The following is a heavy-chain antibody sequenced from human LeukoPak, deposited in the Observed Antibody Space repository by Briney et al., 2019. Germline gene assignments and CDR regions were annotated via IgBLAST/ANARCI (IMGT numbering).Heavy chain of an antibody. Sequence: ASVKVSCKASGYTFTNNYLHWVRQAPGQGLEWMGMIYPRDSSTSYAQNFQGRVTVTRDTSTTTVHMELRGLRSEDTAVYYCARDREGFDYWGQGTVVTVSS. CDR2: IYPRDSST. J-gene: IGHJ4*02. CDR1: GYTFTNNY. CDR3: ARDREGFDY. V-gene: IGHV1-46*01.